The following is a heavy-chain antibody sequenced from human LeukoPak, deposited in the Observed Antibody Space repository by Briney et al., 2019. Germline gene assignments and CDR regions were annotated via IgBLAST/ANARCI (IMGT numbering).Heavy chain of an antibody. Sequence: PSETLSLTCAVYGGSFSGYYWSWIRQPPGKGLEWIGEINHSGSTNYNPSLKSRVTISVDTSKNQFSLKLSSVTAADTAVYYCARLSLFGILTGYYCFDYWGQGTLVTVSS. D-gene: IGHD3-9*01. CDR2: INHSGST. V-gene: IGHV4-34*01. CDR1: GGSFSGYY. J-gene: IGHJ4*02. CDR3: ARLSLFGILTGYYCFDY.